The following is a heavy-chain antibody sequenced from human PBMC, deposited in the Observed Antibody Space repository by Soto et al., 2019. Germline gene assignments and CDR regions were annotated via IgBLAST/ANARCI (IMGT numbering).Heavy chain of an antibody. CDR2: ISYDGSNK. J-gene: IGHJ2*01. CDR3: ARPLWRDDYNGGYFDL. D-gene: IGHD4-4*01. Sequence: QVQLVESGGGVVQPGRSLRLSCAASGFTFSSYAMHWVRQAPGKGLEWVAVISYDGSNKYYADSVKGRFTISRDNSKNTLYLQMNSLRVEDTAVYYGARPLWRDDYNGGYFDLWGRGTLVTVSS. CDR1: GFTFSSYA. V-gene: IGHV3-30-3*01.